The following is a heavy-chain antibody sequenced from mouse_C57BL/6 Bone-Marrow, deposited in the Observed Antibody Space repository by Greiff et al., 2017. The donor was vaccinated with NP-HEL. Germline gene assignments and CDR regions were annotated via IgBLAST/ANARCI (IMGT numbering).Heavy chain of an antibody. V-gene: IGHV1-18*01. CDR3: ARSWLLREFAY. D-gene: IGHD2-3*01. CDR2: INPNNGGT. CDR1: GYTFTDYN. Sequence: EVQLHQSGPELVKPGASVKIPCKASGYTFTDYNMDWVKQSHGKSLEWIGDINPNNGGTIYNQKFKGKATLTVDKSSSTAYMELRSLTSEDTAVYYCARSWLLREFAYWGQGTLVTVSA. J-gene: IGHJ3*01.